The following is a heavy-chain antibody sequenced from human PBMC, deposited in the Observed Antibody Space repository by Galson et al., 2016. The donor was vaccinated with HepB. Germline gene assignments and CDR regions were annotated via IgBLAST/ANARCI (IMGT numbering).Heavy chain of an antibody. J-gene: IGHJ4*02. CDR2: IMPEDGYT. CDR3: ARDGHKWDFDY. Sequence: SVKVSCKASGYRFTTFHVHWVRQAPGQGLEWIGRIMPEDGYTIYAQKFQGRVTITRDTSTSTVYMDLRSLMSADTGVYYCARDGHKWDFDYWGQGSLVTVSS. CDR1: GYRFTTFH. V-gene: IGHV1-46*01. D-gene: IGHD1-26*01.